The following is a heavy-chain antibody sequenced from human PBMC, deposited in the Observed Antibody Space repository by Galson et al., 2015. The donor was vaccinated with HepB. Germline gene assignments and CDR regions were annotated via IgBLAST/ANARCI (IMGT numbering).Heavy chain of an antibody. CDR3: AREDSSGWYGGIDY. D-gene: IGHD6-19*01. V-gene: IGHV4-61*01. CDR2: MDYSGST. CDR1: GGSVRSDTYY. J-gene: IGHJ4*02. Sequence: LSLTCTVSGGSVRSDTYYWTWIRQPPGKGLEWIGYMDYSGSTYYNPSLKSRVTISVDTSKNQFSLKLNSVTAADTAVYYCAREDSSGWYGGIDYWGQGTLVTVSS.